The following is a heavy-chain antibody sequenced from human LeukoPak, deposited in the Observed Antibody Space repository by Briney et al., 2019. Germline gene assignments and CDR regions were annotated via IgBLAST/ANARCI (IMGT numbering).Heavy chain of an antibody. V-gene: IGHV1-18*01. CDR1: GYSFTSYD. CDR2: VSAYNGNT. J-gene: IGHJ4*02. Sequence: VSVKVSCKASGYSFTSYDISWVRQAPGQGLEWMGWVSAYNGNTDYAQKFQGRVTMTTDTSTTTAYMELRSLKSDDTAVYYCARGPLSGSYGDYWGQGTLVTVSS. CDR3: ARGPLSGSYGDY. D-gene: IGHD1-26*01.